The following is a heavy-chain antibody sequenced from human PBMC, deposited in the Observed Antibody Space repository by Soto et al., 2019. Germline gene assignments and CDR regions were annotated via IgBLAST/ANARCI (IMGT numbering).Heavy chain of an antibody. CDR1: GYTFSSYY. Sequence: ASVKVSCKASGYTFSSYYMNWVRQAPGQGLEWLGIINPSGGYTTYAQRFLGRVTMTSDTSTSTVHMELGSLRVEDTAVYYCAKKVPGSNPLDSWGQGALVTVSS. V-gene: IGHV1-46*01. D-gene: IGHD1-1*01. J-gene: IGHJ4*02. CDR2: INPSGGYT. CDR3: AKKVPGSNPLDS.